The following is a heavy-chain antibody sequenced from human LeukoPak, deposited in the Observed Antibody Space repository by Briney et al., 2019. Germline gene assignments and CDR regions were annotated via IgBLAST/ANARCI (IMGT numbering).Heavy chain of an antibody. CDR2: IYYSGST. CDR3: AREEVRYYFDY. Sequence: SETLSLTCTVSGGSISSSSYYWSWIRQPPGKGLEWIGYIYYSGSTYYNPSLKSRVTISVDTSKNQFSLKLSSVTAADTAVYYCAREEVRYYFDYWGQGTLVTVSS. V-gene: IGHV4-30-4*01. J-gene: IGHJ4*02. CDR1: GGSISSSSYY. D-gene: IGHD4-17*01.